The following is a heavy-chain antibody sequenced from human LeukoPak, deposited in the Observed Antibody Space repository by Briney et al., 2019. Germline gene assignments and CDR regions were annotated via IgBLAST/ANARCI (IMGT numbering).Heavy chain of an antibody. J-gene: IGHJ5*02. CDR2: ISYDGSNK. CDR3: ARSGDIWFGELLHVDWFDP. CDR1: GLTFSSYA. Sequence: GGSLRLSCAASGLTFSSYAMHWVRQAPGKGLEWVAVISYDGSNKYYADSVKGRFTISRDNSKNTLYLQMNSLRAEDTAVYYCARSGDIWFGELLHVDWFDPWGQGTLVTVSS. V-gene: IGHV3-30-3*01. D-gene: IGHD3-10*01.